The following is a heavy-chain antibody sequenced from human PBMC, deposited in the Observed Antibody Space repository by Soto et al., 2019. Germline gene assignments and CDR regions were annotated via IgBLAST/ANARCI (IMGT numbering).Heavy chain of an antibody. J-gene: IGHJ4*02. D-gene: IGHD3-22*01. CDR2: INPNSGGT. V-gene: IGHV1-2*02. CDR1: GYTFTGYY. Sequence: ASVKVSCKASGYTFTGYYMHWVRQAPGQGLEWMGWINPNSGGTNYAQKFQGRVTMTRDTSISTAYMELSRVRSDDTAVYYCARTYYYDSSGYPDFDYWGQGTLVTVSS. CDR3: ARTYYYDSSGYPDFDY.